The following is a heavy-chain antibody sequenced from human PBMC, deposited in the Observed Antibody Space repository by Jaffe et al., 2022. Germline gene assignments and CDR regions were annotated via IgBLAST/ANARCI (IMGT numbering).Heavy chain of an antibody. J-gene: IGHJ4*02. CDR2: IRSKAYGGTT. D-gene: IGHD2-2*01. CDR1: GFTFGDYA. Sequence: EVQLVESGGGLVQPGRSLRLSCTASGFTFGDYAMSWVRQAPGKGLEWVGFIRSKAYGGTTEYAASVKGRFTISRDDSKSIAYLQMNSLKTEDTAVYYCTRDAYCSSTSCYADGSVDYWGQGTLVTVSS. CDR3: TRDAYCSSTSCYADGSVDY. V-gene: IGHV3-49*04.